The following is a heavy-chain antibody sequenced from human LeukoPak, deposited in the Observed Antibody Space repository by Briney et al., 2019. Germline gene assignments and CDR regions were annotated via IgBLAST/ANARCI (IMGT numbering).Heavy chain of an antibody. V-gene: IGHV3-9*01. Sequence: GGSLRLPCAASGFTFNDHAMYWVRHAPGKGLEWVSGINWNSDNICYADSVKGRFTISRDDAKDSLFLQMNSLRTEDTALYYCARASYNYDTTGLGAVDIWGQGTMVTVSS. CDR3: ARASYNYDTTGLGAVDI. J-gene: IGHJ3*02. CDR1: GFTFNDHA. CDR2: INWNSDNI. D-gene: IGHD3-22*01.